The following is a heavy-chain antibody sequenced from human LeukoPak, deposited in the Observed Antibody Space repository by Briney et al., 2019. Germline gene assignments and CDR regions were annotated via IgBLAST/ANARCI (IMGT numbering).Heavy chain of an antibody. CDR1: GFTFSSYA. J-gene: IGHJ3*02. CDR3: ANIGQTAFHI. CDR2: ISGSGGST. Sequence: PGGSLRLSCAASGFTFSSYAMSWVRQAPGHGLEWVSSISGSGGSTYYADSVTGRFTISRDNSKNTLYLQMNSLRAEDAAVYYCANIGQTAFHIWGQGTMVTVSS. D-gene: IGHD1-26*01. V-gene: IGHV3-23*01.